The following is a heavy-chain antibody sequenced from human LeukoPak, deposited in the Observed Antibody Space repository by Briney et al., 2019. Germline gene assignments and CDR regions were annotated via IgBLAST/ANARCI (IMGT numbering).Heavy chain of an antibody. CDR2: IKEDGSDK. V-gene: IGHV3-7*01. D-gene: IGHD4-17*01. Sequence: GGSLRLSCIASGFTSSNYWMSWVRQAPGKGLEWVASIKEDGSDKYYVDSVKGRFTISRDNTKNSLFVQMSSLRAEDTAVYYCARLKDAVTIFDCWGQGILVTVSS. J-gene: IGHJ5*01. CDR3: ARLKDAVTIFDC. CDR1: GFTSSNYW.